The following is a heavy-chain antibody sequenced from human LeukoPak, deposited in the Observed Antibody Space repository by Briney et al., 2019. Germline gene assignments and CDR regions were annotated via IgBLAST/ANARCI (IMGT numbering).Heavy chain of an antibody. J-gene: IGHJ4*02. Sequence: GGSLRLSCAASGFTFSNYGMHWVRQAPGKGLEWVALISFDGSQKYYADSVKGRFTISRDNSKSTVYLQMNSLRAEDTAVYFCARDILAYGGSSGTSFWGQGTLVTVSS. D-gene: IGHD4-23*01. V-gene: IGHV3-30*02. CDR3: ARDILAYGGSSGTSF. CDR2: ISFDGSQK. CDR1: GFTFSNYG.